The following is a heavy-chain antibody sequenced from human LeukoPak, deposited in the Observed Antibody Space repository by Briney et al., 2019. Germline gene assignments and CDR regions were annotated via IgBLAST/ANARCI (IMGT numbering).Heavy chain of an antibody. J-gene: IGHJ4*02. Sequence: PGGSLRLSCAASGFTFSSYGMHWVRQAPGQGLEWVAVIWYDGSNKYYADSVKGRFTISRDNSKNTLYLQMNSLRAEDTAVYYCARDSDSAAELAYWGQGTLVTVSS. V-gene: IGHV3-33*01. CDR3: ARDSDSAAELAY. D-gene: IGHD1-26*01. CDR2: IWYDGSNK. CDR1: GFTFSSYG.